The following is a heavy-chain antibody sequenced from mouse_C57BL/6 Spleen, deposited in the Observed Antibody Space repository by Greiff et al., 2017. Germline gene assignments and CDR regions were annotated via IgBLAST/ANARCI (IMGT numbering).Heavy chain of an antibody. CDR1: GFSLTSYG. Sequence: QVQLKESGPGLVPPSQSLSITCPVSGFSLTSYGVHWVRQSPGKGLEWLGVIWSGGSTDYNAAFISRLSISKGNSKSQVFFKMNSLQADDAAIYYYARRRSNYGGFAYWGQGTLVTVSA. D-gene: IGHD2-5*01. CDR2: IWSGGST. J-gene: IGHJ3*01. CDR3: ARRRSNYGGFAY. V-gene: IGHV2-2*01.